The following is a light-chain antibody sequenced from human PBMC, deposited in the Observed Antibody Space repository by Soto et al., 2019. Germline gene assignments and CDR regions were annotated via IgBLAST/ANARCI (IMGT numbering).Light chain of an antibody. V-gene: IGKV3-20*01. CDR2: GAS. Sequence: EIVLTQSPGTLSLSPGERATLSCRASQSVSSSYLAWYQQKPGQAPRLLIYGASSRATGIPDRFSGSGSGTDFTLTISRLEPEDFAVYYCQQYGSSPMYTFGQRTKVDI. J-gene: IGKJ2*01. CDR3: QQYGSSPMYT. CDR1: QSVSSSY.